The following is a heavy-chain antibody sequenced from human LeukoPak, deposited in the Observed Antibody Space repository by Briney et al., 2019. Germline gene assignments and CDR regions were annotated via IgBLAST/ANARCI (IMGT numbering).Heavy chain of an antibody. CDR2: INHSGST. D-gene: IGHD3-10*01. CDR1: GGSFSGHY. CDR3: ARGLGSGHDAFDI. J-gene: IGHJ3*02. Sequence: SETLSLTCAVYGGSFSGHYWSWIRQPPGKGLEWIGEINHSGSTNYNPSLKSRVTISVDMSKNQFSLKLSSVTAADTAVYYCARGLGSGHDAFDIWGQGTMVTVSS. V-gene: IGHV4-34*01.